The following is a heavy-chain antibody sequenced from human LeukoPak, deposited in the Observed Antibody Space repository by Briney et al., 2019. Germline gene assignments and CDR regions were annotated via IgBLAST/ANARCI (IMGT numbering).Heavy chain of an antibody. D-gene: IGHD5-24*01. CDR1: GGSITSDF. Sequence: SETLSLTCTVSGGSITSDFWDWIRQSPGKGPEWIGYIYDTGSTNYNPTLRGRVTISADRSKNQFSQKLSSVTAADTAVYYCARHRDGYFDYWGQGTLVTVSS. V-gene: IGHV4-59*08. CDR2: IYDTGST. CDR3: ARHRDGYFDY. J-gene: IGHJ4*02.